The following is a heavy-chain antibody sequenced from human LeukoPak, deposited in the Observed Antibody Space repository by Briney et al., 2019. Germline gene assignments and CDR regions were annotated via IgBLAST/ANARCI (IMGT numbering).Heavy chain of an antibody. D-gene: IGHD5-18*01. CDR3: ARDPSRGYTYGYGDY. CDR2: IKRDGSEK. Sequence: GGSLRLSCAASGFTFSSYWMNWARQPPGKGLEWVANIKRDGSEKYYVHSVKGRFTISRDNAKNSLYLQMNSLRAEDTAVYYCARDPSRGYTYGYGDYWGQGTLVTVSS. J-gene: IGHJ4*02. CDR1: GFTFSSYW. V-gene: IGHV3-7*01.